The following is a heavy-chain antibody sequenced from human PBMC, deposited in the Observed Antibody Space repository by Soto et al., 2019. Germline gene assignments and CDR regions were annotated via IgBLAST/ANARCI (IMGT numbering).Heavy chain of an antibody. CDR3: AREGISLAGYYFDY. V-gene: IGHV3-21*01. CDR1: GFTFSSYS. J-gene: IGHJ4*02. CDR2: ISSSSSYI. D-gene: IGHD6-19*01. Sequence: EVQLVESGGGLVKPGGSLRLSCAASGFTFSSYSMNWVRQAPGKGLEWVSSISSSSSYIYYADSVKGRFTISRDNAKNSLYLQMNSLRAEDTAAYYCAREGISLAGYYFDYWGQGTLVTVSS.